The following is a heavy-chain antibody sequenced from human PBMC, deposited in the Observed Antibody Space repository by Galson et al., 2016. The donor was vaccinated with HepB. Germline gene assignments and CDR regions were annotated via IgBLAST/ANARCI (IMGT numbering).Heavy chain of an antibody. CDR3: ATIRYCGGDCFGFDF. CDR2: IDPEDGKK. Sequence: SVKVSCKVSGYMLSAVSMHWVRQAPGKGLECVAGIDPEDGKKFYAQKFQGRLTMTEDTPEDTAYMELSSLRSEDTAVYFCATIRYCGGDCFGFDFWGQGTMVSVSP. V-gene: IGHV1-24*01. CDR1: GYMLSAVS. J-gene: IGHJ3*01. D-gene: IGHD2-21*02.